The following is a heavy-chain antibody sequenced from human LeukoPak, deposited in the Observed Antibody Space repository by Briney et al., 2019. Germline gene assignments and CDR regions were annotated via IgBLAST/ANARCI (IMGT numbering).Heavy chain of an antibody. J-gene: IGHJ4*02. CDR2: INSDGSST. V-gene: IGHV3-74*01. D-gene: IGHD3-10*01. CDR3: AKNDGSANYYY. Sequence: GGSLRLSCAASGFTFSSYWMHWVRQAPGKGLVWVSRINSDGSSTSYADSVKGRFTISRDNAKNTLYLQMNSLRAEDTAVYYCAKNDGSANYYYWGQGTLVTVSS. CDR1: GFTFSSYW.